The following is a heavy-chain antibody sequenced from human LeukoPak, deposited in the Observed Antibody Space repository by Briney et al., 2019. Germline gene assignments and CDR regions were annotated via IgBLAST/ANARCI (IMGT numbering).Heavy chain of an antibody. V-gene: IGHV3-7*01. CDR3: ARAGSHWHYVY. J-gene: IGHJ4*02. CDR1: GFTFSSYW. Sequence: GGSLRLSCAASGFTFSSYWMGWVRQAPTKGLEWVANIKQDGSERYYVDSVKGRFTIPRDNAKNSLSLQMNNLRVEDTAVYYCARAGSHWHYVYWGQGTVVTVSS. D-gene: IGHD1-7*01. CDR2: IKQDGSER.